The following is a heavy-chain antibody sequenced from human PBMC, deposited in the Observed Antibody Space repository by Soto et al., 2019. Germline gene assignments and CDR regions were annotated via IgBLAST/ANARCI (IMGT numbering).Heavy chain of an antibody. Sequence: SETLSLTCTVSGGSISGYYWNWIRQPPGKGLEYIGYIYSSGSTNYNPSLKSRVTISADTSKNQVSLKLTSVTAADTAVYYCARDHPHSYGIYYFDYWGQGTLVTVS. CDR2: IYSSGST. V-gene: IGHV4-59*01. J-gene: IGHJ4*02. CDR1: GGSISGYY. D-gene: IGHD5-18*01. CDR3: ARDHPHSYGIYYFDY.